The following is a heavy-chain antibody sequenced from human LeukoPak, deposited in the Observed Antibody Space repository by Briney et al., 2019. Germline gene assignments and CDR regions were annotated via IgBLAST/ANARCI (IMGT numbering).Heavy chain of an antibody. CDR2: IKQDGSEK. V-gene: IGHV3-7*03. CDR3: AREIYYDSSGYYDDAFDI. D-gene: IGHD3-22*01. J-gene: IGHJ3*02. CDR1: GFTFSSYW. Sequence: PGGSLRLSCAASGFTFSSYWMSWVRQAPGKGLEWVANIKQDGSEKYYVDSVKGRFTISRDNAKNSLYLQMNSLRAEDTAVYYCAREIYYDSSGYYDDAFDIWGQGTMVTVSS.